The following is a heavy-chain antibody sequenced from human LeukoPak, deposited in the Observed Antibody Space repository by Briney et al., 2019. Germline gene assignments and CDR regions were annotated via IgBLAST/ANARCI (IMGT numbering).Heavy chain of an antibody. D-gene: IGHD3-10*01. CDR3: ASAAEGFGELLLYMDV. J-gene: IGHJ6*03. CDR1: GFTFSSYW. Sequence: GGSLRLSCAASGFTFSSYWMHWVRQVPGKGLLWVSRINSDGSSTTYADSVKGRFTISRDNAKNSLYLQMNSLRAEDTAVYYCASAAEGFGELLLYMDVWGKGTTVTISS. V-gene: IGHV3-74*01. CDR2: INSDGSST.